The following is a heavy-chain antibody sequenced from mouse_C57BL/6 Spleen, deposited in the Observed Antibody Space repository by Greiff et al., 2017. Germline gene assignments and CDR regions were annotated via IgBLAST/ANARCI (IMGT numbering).Heavy chain of an antibody. V-gene: IGHV2-6*01. CDR3: ASFQRAY. CDR1: GFSLTSSG. J-gene: IGHJ3*01. Sequence: QVQLKESGPGLVAPSQSLSITCTVSGFSLTSSGVDWVRQSPGKGLEWLGVIWGVGSTNYNSALKSRLSSSKDNSKSQVFLKMNSLQTEDTTMYYWASFQRAYWGQGTLVTVSA. CDR2: IWGVGST.